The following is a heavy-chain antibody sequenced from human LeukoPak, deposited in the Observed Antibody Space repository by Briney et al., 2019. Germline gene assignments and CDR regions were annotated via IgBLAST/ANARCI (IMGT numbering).Heavy chain of an antibody. J-gene: IGHJ4*02. V-gene: IGHV3-23*01. CDR1: GFTVSGYA. D-gene: IGHD1-14*01. CDR2: ISIGGDYT. CDR3: AKLHSATITADFDS. Sequence: PGGSLRLSCAASGFTVSGYAMSWVRQAPGKGVEWVAGISIGGDYTYYADSVKGRYTISRDNSKNTLSLQMNNLRAEDTAIYYCAKLHSATITADFDSWGQGMLVTVSS.